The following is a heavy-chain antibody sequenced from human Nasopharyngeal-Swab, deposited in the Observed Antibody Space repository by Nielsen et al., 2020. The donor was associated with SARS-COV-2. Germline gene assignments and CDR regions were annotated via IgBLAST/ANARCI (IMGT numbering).Heavy chain of an antibody. CDR1: GFTFSSYS. CDR2: ISSSSSYI. J-gene: IGHJ4*02. D-gene: IGHD1-26*01. Sequence: GESLKISCAASGFTFSSYSMNWVRQAPGKGLEWVSSISSSSSYIYYADSVKGRFTISRDNAKNSLYLQMKSLRAEDTAVYYCARDWDGPDYWGQGTLVTVSS. CDR3: ARDWDGPDY. V-gene: IGHV3-21*01.